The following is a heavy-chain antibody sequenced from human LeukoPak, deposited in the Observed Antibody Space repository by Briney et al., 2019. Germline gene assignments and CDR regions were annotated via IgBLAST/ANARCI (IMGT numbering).Heavy chain of an antibody. CDR1: GYTFSSYY. D-gene: IGHD6-13*01. CDR2: LNPGRGNT. Sequence: ASVKVSCKASGYTFSSYYMHWVRQAPGQGLEWMGILNPGRGNTGYAQKFQGRVTMTRDTSISTAYMELSRLRSDDTAVYYCARDSGIAAAGPELCFDYWGQGTLVTVSS. V-gene: IGHV1-46*01. J-gene: IGHJ4*02. CDR3: ARDSGIAAAGPELCFDY.